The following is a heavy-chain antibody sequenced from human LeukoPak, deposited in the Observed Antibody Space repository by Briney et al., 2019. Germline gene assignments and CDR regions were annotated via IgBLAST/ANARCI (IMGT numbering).Heavy chain of an antibody. CDR2: ISYDGSNK. V-gene: IGHV3-30-3*01. J-gene: IGHJ6*02. CDR1: GFTFSSYA. CDR3: AKDLREGYYYGMDV. Sequence: GRSLRLSCAASGFTFSSYAMHWVRQAPGKGLEWVAVISYDGSNKYYADSVKGRFTISRDNSKNTLYLQMNSLRAEDTAVYYCAKDLREGYYYGMDVWGQGTTVTVSS.